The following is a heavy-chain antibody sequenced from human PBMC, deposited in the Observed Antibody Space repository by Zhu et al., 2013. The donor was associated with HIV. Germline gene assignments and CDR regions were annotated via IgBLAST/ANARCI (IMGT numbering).Heavy chain of an antibody. CDR2: MNPSSGNR. D-gene: IGHD2-8*01. Sequence: QVQLVQSGAEVKKPGASVKVSCKASGYTFTNNDINWVRQATGQGLEWMGWMNPSSGNRGYAQKFQGRVTMTTDTSISTAYMDLSSLRSEDTAVYFCTRARASSSNGKYVYYFDSWGQGTLVTVSS. J-gene: IGHJ4*02. CDR3: TRARASSSNGKYVYYFDS. CDR1: GYTFTNND. V-gene: IGHV1-8*01.